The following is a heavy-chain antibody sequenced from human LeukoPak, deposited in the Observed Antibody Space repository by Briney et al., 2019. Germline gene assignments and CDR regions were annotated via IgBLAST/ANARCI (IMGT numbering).Heavy chain of an antibody. D-gene: IGHD5-12*01. CDR1: GGSISSSSYY. Sequence: TPSETLSLTCTVSGGSISSSSYYWGWIRQPPGKGLEWIGSIYYSGSTYYNPSLKSRVTISVDTSKNQFSLKLSSVTAADTAVYYCARAPGDGYNMYYSMDVWGQGTTVTVSS. CDR2: IYYSGST. J-gene: IGHJ6*02. V-gene: IGHV4-39*01. CDR3: ARAPGDGYNMYYSMDV.